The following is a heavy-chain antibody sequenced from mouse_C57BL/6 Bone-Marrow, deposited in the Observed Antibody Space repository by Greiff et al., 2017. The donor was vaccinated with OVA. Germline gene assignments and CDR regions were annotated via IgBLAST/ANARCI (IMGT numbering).Heavy chain of an antibody. Sequence: VQLKQSGAELVRPGASVKLSCTASGFNIKDDYMHWVKQRPEQGLEWIGWIDPENGDTEYASKFQGKATITADPSSNTAYLKRSSLTSEDTAVYYCTGWLLRSFAYWGQGTLVTVSA. CDR2: IDPENGDT. D-gene: IGHD2-3*01. CDR1: GFNIKDDY. CDR3: TGWLLRSFAY. V-gene: IGHV14-4*01. J-gene: IGHJ3*01.